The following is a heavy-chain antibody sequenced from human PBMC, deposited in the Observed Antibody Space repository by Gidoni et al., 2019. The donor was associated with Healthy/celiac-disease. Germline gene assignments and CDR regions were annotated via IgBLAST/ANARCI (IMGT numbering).Heavy chain of an antibody. J-gene: IGHJ4*02. V-gene: IGHV3-23*01. CDR3: AEGSSGYYWRLDC. CDR2: LSGSGGSR. D-gene: IGHD3-22*01. Sequence: VQLLECGGGLVQSGGFVRRAGAAAGLTVSSYAMSWVRQAPGKGLEWVSALSGSGGSRYYADSVKVRFDISRDNSKNTLYLQMNRQRAGDTAVYYCAEGSSGYYWRLDCWGQGTLVTVSS. CDR1: GLTVSSYA.